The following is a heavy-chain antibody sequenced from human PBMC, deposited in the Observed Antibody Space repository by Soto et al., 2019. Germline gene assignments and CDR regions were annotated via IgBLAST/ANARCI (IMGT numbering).Heavy chain of an antibody. J-gene: IGHJ2*01. CDR3: AISSDGATYDVYFDL. CDR2: IIPGLGVA. D-gene: IGHD3-16*01. Sequence: QVQLVQSGAEVKMPGSSVKVSCKASATYTVSWVRQAPGQGFEWLGRIIPGLGVANYAQNFVGRVTISADKSTTPAFMELRRLTSEHTAVYYWAISSDGATYDVYFDLWGPGTVVTVSS. V-gene: IGHV1-69*02. CDR1: ATYT.